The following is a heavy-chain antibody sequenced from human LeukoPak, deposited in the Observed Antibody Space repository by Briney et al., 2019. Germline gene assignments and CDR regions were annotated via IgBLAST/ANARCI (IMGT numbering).Heavy chain of an antibody. CDR2: IYYSGST. J-gene: IGHJ6*03. V-gene: IGHV4-59*01. D-gene: IGHD6-6*01. CDR1: GGSISSYY. CDR3: ASNRVGTEQLVDHYYYYMDV. Sequence: SETLSLTCTVSGGSISSYYWSWIRQPPGKGLEWIGYIYYSGSTNYNPSLKSRVTISVDTSKNQFSLKLSSVTAADTAVYYCASNRVGTEQLVDHYYYYMDVWGKGTTVTVSS.